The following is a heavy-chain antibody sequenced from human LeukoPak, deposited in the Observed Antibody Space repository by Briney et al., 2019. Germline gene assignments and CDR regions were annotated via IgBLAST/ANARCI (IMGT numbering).Heavy chain of an antibody. J-gene: IGHJ3*02. CDR1: GFTFSSYW. CDR3: ARVRSAAASQRAAFDI. Sequence: GGSLRLSCAASGFTFSSYWMSWVRQAPGKGLERVANIKQDGSEKYYVDSVKGRFTISRDNAKNSLYLQMNSLRAEDTAVYYCARVRSAAASQRAAFDIWGQGTMVTVSS. CDR2: IKQDGSEK. D-gene: IGHD6-13*01. V-gene: IGHV3-7*01.